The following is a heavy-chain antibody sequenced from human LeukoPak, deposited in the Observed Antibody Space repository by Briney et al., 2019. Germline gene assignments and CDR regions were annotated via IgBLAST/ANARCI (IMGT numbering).Heavy chain of an antibody. CDR1: GGSISSGSYY. V-gene: IGHV4-61*09. CDR3: ARTGGGVGWFGTIDS. J-gene: IGHJ4*02. Sequence: SETLSLTCTVSGGSISSGSYYWTWIRQPAGKRLEWIGHIYTGGATSYNPSLQSRVTISVDTSKHEFSLKLTSLTAADTAVYYCARTGGGVGWFGTIDSWGQGTLVTVSS. D-gene: IGHD1-14*01. CDR2: IYTGGAT.